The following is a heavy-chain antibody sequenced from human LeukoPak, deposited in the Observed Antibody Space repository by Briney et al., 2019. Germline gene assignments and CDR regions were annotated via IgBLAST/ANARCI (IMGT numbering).Heavy chain of an antibody. J-gene: IGHJ6*04. V-gene: IGHV4-34*01. Sequence: SETLSLTCAVYGGSFSGYYWSWIRQPPGKGLEWIGEINHSGSTNYNPSLKSRVTISVDTSKNQFSLKLSSVTAADTAVYYCARGTTMVRGVMRYYYGMDVWGKGTTVTVSS. CDR2: INHSGST. CDR1: GGSFSGYY. CDR3: ARGTTMVRGVMRYYYGMDV. D-gene: IGHD3-10*01.